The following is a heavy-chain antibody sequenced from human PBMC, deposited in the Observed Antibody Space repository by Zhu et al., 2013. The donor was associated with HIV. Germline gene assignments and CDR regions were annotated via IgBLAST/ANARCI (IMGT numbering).Heavy chain of an antibody. CDR1: GGSISSSNW. J-gene: IGHJ4*02. V-gene: IGHV4-4*02. D-gene: IGHD6-19*01. CDR3: ARVRTGRNSSGWYWVSDY. CDR2: IYHSGST. Sequence: QVQLQESGPGLVKPSGTLSLTCAVSGGSISSSNWWSWVRQPPGKGLEWIGEIYHSGSTNYNPSLKSRVTISVDKSKNQFSLKLSSVTAADTAVYYCARVRTGRNSSGWYWVSDYWGQGTLVTVSS.